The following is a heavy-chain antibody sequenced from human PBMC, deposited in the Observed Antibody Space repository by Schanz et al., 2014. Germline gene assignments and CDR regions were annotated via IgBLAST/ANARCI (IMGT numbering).Heavy chain of an antibody. D-gene: IGHD3-16*01. CDR2: IGYLGDA. V-gene: IGHV3-13*01. Sequence: EVQLVESGGGLVQPGGSLRLSCAASGFTLSNSDMHWVRQGTGKGLEWVSTIGYLGDAYYPDSVKGRFTISRDNAKNSLYLQMNSLRAEDTAVYYCARDFDDRRGYGSWYCLGECMDVWGQGTTVTVSS. CDR1: GFTLSNSD. J-gene: IGHJ6*02. CDR3: ARDFDDRRGYGSWYCLGECMDV.